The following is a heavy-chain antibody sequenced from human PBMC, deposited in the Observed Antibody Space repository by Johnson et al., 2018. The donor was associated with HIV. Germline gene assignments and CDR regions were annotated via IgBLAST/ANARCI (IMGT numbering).Heavy chain of an antibody. Sequence: QMQLVESGGGVVQPGGSLRLSCAASGFTFSSYNMHWVRQAPGKGLEWVAFIRYDGNSKYYADSVKGRFTISRDNAKNSLYLQMNSLRAEDTAVYYCARAGLDAFDIWGQGTMVTVSS. CDR3: ARAGLDAFDI. V-gene: IGHV3-30*02. CDR1: GFTFSSYN. J-gene: IGHJ3*02. CDR2: IRYDGNSK.